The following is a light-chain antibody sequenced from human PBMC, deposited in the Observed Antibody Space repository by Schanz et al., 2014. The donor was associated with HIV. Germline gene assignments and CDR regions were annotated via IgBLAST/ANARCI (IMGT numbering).Light chain of an antibody. CDR2: DAS. CDR1: QIVSSSY. V-gene: IGKV3D-20*02. J-gene: IGKJ4*01. Sequence: EIVMTQSPGTLSVSPGERATLSCRASQIVSSSYLAWYQQKPGQAPRLLMFDASKRAAGIPARFSGSGSGTDFTLTISSLEPEDFAVYYCQQRSDWPPLTFGGGTKVEIK. CDR3: QQRSDWPPLT.